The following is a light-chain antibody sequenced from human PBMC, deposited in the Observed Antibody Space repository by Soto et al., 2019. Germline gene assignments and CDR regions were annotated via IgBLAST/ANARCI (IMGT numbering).Light chain of an antibody. CDR1: QSISSW. Sequence: DIQMTQSPSTLSASVGDRVTITCPASQSISSWLAWYQQKPGKAPKLLIYKASSLESGAPSRFSGSGSGTEFTLTISSLQPDDFATYYCQQYNSYPYTFGQGTKLEIK. V-gene: IGKV1-5*03. CDR3: QQYNSYPYT. CDR2: KAS. J-gene: IGKJ2*01.